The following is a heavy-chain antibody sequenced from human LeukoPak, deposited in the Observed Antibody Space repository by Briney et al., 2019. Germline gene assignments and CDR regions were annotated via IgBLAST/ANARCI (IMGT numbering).Heavy chain of an antibody. CDR1: AGSISSTSYY. V-gene: IGHV4-39*07. J-gene: IGHJ4*02. CDR2: IFYSGST. Sequence: PSETLSLTCTVSAGSISSTSYYWGWIRQPPGKGLEWIGNIFYSGSTHYNPSLKSRVTISLDTSKNQFSLKLSSVIAADTAVYYCARGNDYGDYVLDYWGQGTLVTVSS. D-gene: IGHD4-17*01. CDR3: ARGNDYGDYVLDY.